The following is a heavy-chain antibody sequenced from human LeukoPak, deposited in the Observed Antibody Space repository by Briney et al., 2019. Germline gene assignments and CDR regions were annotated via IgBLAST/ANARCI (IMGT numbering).Heavy chain of an antibody. D-gene: IGHD6-13*01. CDR2: INPNSGGT. V-gene: IGHV1-2*02. J-gene: IGHJ5*02. Sequence: ASVKVSCKASGYTFTGYYMHWVRQAPGQGLEWMGWINPNSGGTNYAQKFQGRVTMTRDTSISTAYMELSRLRSDDTAVYYCARDSSRRYSNWFDPWGQGTLSPSPQ. CDR1: GYTFTGYY. CDR3: ARDSSRRYSNWFDP.